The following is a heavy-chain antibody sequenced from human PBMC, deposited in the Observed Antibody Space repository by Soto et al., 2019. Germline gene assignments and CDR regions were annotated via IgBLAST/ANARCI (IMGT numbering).Heavy chain of an antibody. D-gene: IGHD2-15*01. CDR3: ARDSLTYCSGGSCLDY. CDR1: GGSISSGGYY. V-gene: IGHV4-31*03. Sequence: QVQLQESGPGLVKPSQTLSLTCTVSGGSISSGGYYWSWIRQHPGKGLEWIGYIYYSGSTYYNPSLKSRVTLSVDTSKNQFSLKLSSVTAADTAVYYCARDSLTYCSGGSCLDYWGQGTLVTVSS. J-gene: IGHJ4*02. CDR2: IYYSGST.